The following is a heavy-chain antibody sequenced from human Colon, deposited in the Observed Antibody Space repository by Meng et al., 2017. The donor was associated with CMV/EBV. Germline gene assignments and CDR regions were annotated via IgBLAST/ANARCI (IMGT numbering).Heavy chain of an antibody. CDR3: AREGMSTPSAADS. D-gene: IGHD2-21*01. J-gene: IGHJ4*02. CDR2: IDPNSGDT. Sequence: ASVQVSCKASGYTFTNYYIHWVRQAPAQGLEWMGWIDPNSGDTNVAQNFEGRVTMTRETSITTAHMELTSLTSDDTALYYCAREGMSTPSAADSGGQGTLVTVSS. V-gene: IGHV1-2*02. CDR1: GYTFTNYY.